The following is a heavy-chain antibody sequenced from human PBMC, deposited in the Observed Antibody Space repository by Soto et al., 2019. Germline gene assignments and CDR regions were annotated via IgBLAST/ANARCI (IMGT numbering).Heavy chain of an antibody. CDR1: GGSLSNYG. V-gene: IGHV1-69*12. J-gene: IGHJ6*02. CDR3: ARGDATKIVVTTYYGMDV. Sequence: QVQLVQSGAEVKKPGSSVKVSCKASGGSLSNYGISWVRQAPGQGLEWMGAIIPVFGTPNYAQKFQDRVTITADESTTTVYMEVISLTSEYTAVYYCARGDATKIVVTTYYGMDVWGQGTTVTVSS. D-gene: IGHD3-22*01. CDR2: IIPVFGTP.